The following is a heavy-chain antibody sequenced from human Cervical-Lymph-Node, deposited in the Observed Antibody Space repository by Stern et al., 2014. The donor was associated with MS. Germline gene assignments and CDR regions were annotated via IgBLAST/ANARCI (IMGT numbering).Heavy chain of an antibody. D-gene: IGHD2-21*02. CDR1: GATFSDHS. CDR3: ARGAYCGGDCYWGWFDS. V-gene: IGHV1-69*01. Sequence: VQLVQSGAEVKRPGSSVTVSCKSSGATFSDHSISWVRRAPGHGLEWVGGIIPLFGAADYAQMFQGRVTITADESTTTAYMELSSLRSEDTAMYYCARGAYCGGDCYWGWFDSWGQGTLVTVSS. CDR2: IIPLFGAA. J-gene: IGHJ5*01.